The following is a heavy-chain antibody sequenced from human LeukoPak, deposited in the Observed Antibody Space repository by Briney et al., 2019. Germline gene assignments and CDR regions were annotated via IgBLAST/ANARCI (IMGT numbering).Heavy chain of an antibody. V-gene: IGHV3-72*01. D-gene: IGHD5-24*01. CDR1: GLTFSDHY. Sequence: GGSRRLSCAASGLTFSDHYFDWVRQAPGKGLEWVGRSRNKAHSYITEYAASVEGRFTISRDDSKNSVYLQMNSLKSEDTAVYYCANFFGNNFGYWGQGTLVTVSS. CDR3: ANFFGNNFGY. CDR2: SRNKAHSYIT. J-gene: IGHJ4*02.